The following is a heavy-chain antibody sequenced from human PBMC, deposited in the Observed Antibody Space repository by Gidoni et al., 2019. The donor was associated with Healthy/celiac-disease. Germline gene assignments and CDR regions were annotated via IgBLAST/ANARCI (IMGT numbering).Heavy chain of an antibody. V-gene: IGHV3-23*01. CDR2: ISGSGGSK. CDR1: GFTFSSYA. J-gene: IGHJ6*03. CDR3: APCPLVYYYYLDG. D-gene: IGHD6-6*01. Sequence: EVQLLESGGGLVQPGGSLRLSCAASGFTFSSYAMSWVRQAPGKGLEWGPGISGSGGSKYYPDPGKGRFTISSDNFKNTLDLQMKSPRAEDTAVYYCAPCPLVYYYYLDGWGKGTTVTVSS.